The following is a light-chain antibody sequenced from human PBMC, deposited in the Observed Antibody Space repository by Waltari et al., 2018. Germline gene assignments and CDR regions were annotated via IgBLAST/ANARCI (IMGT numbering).Light chain of an antibody. J-gene: IGKJ1*01. CDR2: LVS. CDR1: QSLLHSSGNTF. Sequence: DVVITQSPRPLSVTPGEPASSPCRASQSLLHSSGNTFLDWYLQKPGQSPQLLIYLVSNRASGVPDRFSGSGSGTDFTLKISRVEAEDVGVYFCMQARQTPWTFGQGTKVEIK. CDR3: MQARQTPWT. V-gene: IGKV2-28*01.